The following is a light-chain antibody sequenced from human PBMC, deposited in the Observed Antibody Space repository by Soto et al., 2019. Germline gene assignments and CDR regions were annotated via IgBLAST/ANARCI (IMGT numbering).Light chain of an antibody. CDR1: AVSYQL. V-gene: IGLV2-23*02. CDR2: NVT. J-gene: IGLJ1*01. CDR3: CSFVGVTNDV. Sequence: QSALTQPASVSGSPGQSITISCSGTAVSYQLVSWYQQQPGKAPKLILYNVTRRPSGVSNRFSGFKSGNTASLKITGLQAEDEADYYCCSFVGVTNDVFGNGTKLTVL.